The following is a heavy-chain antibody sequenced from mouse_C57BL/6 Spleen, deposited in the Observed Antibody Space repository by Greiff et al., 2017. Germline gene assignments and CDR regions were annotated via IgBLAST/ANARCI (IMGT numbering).Heavy chain of an antibody. CDR2: IYPGDGDT. J-gene: IGHJ2*01. CDR3: ARLNWDCD. D-gene: IGHD4-1*01. V-gene: IGHV1-82*01. CDR1: GYAFSSSW. Sequence: VQLQQSGPELVKPGASVKISCKASGYAFSSSWMNWVKQRPGKGLEWIGRIYPGDGDTNYNGKFKGKATLTADKSSSTAYMQLRSLTSEDSAVSFVARLNWDCDGGKGTTLTVAS.